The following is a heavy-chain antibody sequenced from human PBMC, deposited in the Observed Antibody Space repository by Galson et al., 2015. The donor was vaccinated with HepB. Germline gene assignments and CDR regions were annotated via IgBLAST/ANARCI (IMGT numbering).Heavy chain of an antibody. CDR3: ARVGRLRYYDILTGYSFWYYFDY. CDR1: SLW. J-gene: IGHJ4*02. D-gene: IGHD3-9*01. CDR2: INSDGSST. Sequence: SLWMHGVRQAPGKGLVWVSRINSDGSSTSYADSVKGRFTISRDNAKNTLYLQMNSLRAEDTAVYYCARVGRLRYYDILTGYSFWYYFDYWGQGTLVTVSS. V-gene: IGHV3-74*01.